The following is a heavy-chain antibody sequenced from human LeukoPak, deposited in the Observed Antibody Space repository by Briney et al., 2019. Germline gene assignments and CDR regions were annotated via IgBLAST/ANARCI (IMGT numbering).Heavy chain of an antibody. D-gene: IGHD6-13*01. Sequence: ASVKVSCKASGYTYTGYYMHWVRQAPGQGLEWMGWINPNSGGTNYAQKFQGRVTMTRDTSISTAYMELSRLRSDDTAVYYYARDTGIAAPHGPDYWGQGTLVTVSS. CDR1: GYTYTGYY. J-gene: IGHJ4*02. CDR2: INPNSGGT. CDR3: ARDTGIAAPHGPDY. V-gene: IGHV1-2*02.